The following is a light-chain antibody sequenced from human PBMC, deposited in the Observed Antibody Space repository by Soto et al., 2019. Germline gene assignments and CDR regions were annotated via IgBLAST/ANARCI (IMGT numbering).Light chain of an antibody. V-gene: IGLV4-69*01. J-gene: IGLJ2*01. CDR2: LTNTGGH. Sequence: QLVLTQSPSASASLGASVKLTCTLSNEHSSYSIAWHQQRPEEGPRYLMNLTNTGGHTRGDGIPDRFAGSSSGAERYLTISSLQSEDEGDYYCQTWGTGYVVFGGGTKLTVL. CDR3: QTWGTGYVV. CDR1: NEHSSYS.